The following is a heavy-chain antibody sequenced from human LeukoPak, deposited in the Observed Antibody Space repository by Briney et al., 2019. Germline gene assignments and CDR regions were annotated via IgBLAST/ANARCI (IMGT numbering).Heavy chain of an antibody. Sequence: PSETLSLTCPVSGGSISNFYWSWIWQPPGKGLEWIGYIYYRGNTNYNPSLQSRVTISVDTSKNQFSLKLSSVTAADTAVYYCARGGLSGGNYYFDYWGQGILVTVSS. CDR1: GGSISNFY. D-gene: IGHD6-25*01. CDR2: IYYRGNT. J-gene: IGHJ4*02. V-gene: IGHV4-59*01. CDR3: ARGGLSGGNYYFDY.